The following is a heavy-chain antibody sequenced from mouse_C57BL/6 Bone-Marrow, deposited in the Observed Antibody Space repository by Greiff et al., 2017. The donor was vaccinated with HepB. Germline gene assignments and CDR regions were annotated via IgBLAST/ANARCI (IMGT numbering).Heavy chain of an antibody. CDR2: ISSGGDYI. J-gene: IGHJ3*01. CDR3: TRDSSGPFAY. CDR1: GFTFSSYA. Sequence: VMLVESGEGLVKPGGSLKLSCAASGFTFSSYAMSWVRQTPEKRLEWVAYISSGGDYIYYADTVKGRFTISRDNARNTLYLQMSSLKSEDTAMYYCTRDSSGPFAYWGQGTLVTVSA. D-gene: IGHD3-2*02. V-gene: IGHV5-9-1*02.